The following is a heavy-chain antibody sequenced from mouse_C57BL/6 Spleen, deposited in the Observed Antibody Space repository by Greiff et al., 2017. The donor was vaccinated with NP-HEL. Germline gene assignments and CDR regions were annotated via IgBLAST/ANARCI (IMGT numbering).Heavy chain of an antibody. V-gene: IGHV1-64*01. CDR3: ALAIYWYFDV. CDR2: IHPNSGST. CDR1: GYTFTSYW. J-gene: IGHJ1*03. D-gene: IGHD1-1*01. Sequence: QVQLKQPGAELVKPGASVKLSCKASGYTFTSYWMHWVKQRPGQGLEWIGMIHPNSGSTNYNEKFKSKATLTVDKSSSTAYMQLSSLTSEDSAVYYCALAIYWYFDVWGTGTTVTVSS.